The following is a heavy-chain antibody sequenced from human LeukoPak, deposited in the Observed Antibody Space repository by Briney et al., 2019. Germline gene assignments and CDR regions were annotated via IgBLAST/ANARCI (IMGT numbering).Heavy chain of an antibody. CDR1: GFTFSSYA. V-gene: IGHV3-30-3*01. D-gene: IGHD1-26*01. Sequence: GGSLRLSCAASGFTFSSYAMHWVRQAPGKGLEWVAVISYDGSNKYYADSVKGRFTISRDNSKNTLYLQMNSLRAEDTAVYYCARDSWGFYGSYQGLLDYWGQGTLVTVS. CDR2: ISYDGSNK. CDR3: ARDSWGFYGSYQGLLDY. J-gene: IGHJ4*02.